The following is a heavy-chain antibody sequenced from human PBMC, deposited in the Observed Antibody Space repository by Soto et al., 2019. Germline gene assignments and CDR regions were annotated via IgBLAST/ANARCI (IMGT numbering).Heavy chain of an antibody. CDR3: ARDLDYSNRIYYMDV. CDR1: GFTFSSYW. V-gene: IGHV3-7*01. J-gene: IGHJ6*03. D-gene: IGHD4-4*01. Sequence: GGSLRLSCAASGFTFSSYWMSWVRQAPGKGLEWVAKIKQDGSEKYYVDSVKGRFTISRDNAKNSLYLQMNSLRAEETAVYYCARDLDYSNRIYYMDVWGKGTTVTVSS. CDR2: IKQDGSEK.